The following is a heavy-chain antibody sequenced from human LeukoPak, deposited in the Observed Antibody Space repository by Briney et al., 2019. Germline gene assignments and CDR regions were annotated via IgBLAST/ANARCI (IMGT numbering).Heavy chain of an antibody. J-gene: IGHJ3*02. D-gene: IGHD3-10*01. CDR2: INPIGGST. CDR1: GYTFTSYY. Sequence: ASVKASCKASGYTFTSYYMHWVRQAPGQGLEWMGMINPIGGSTRYAQKLQGRVTMTRDTSTSAVYMELSSLRSEDTAVYFCARDAYFYGSGSYDNPDVSPFDIWGQGTMVTVSS. CDR3: ARDAYFYGSGSYDNPDVSPFDI. V-gene: IGHV1-46*01.